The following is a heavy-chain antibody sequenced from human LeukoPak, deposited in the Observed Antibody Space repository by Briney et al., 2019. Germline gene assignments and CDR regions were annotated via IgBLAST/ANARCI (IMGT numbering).Heavy chain of an antibody. V-gene: IGHV1-46*01. Sequence: ASVKVSCTASGYTFTSYYMHWVRQAPGQGLEWMGIINPSGGSTSYAQKFQGRVTMTRDTSTSTVYMELSSLRSEDTAVYYCARATKVVLTGDKSPGGYWGQGTLVTVSS. CDR2: INPSGGST. J-gene: IGHJ4*02. CDR3: ARATKVVLTGDKSPGGY. CDR1: GYTFTSYY. D-gene: IGHD7-27*01.